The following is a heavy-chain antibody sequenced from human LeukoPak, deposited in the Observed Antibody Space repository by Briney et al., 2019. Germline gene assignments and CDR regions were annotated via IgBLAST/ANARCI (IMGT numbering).Heavy chain of an antibody. D-gene: IGHD3-10*01. V-gene: IGHV1-2*02. J-gene: IGHJ4*02. CDR1: GYTFTGYY. CDR2: INPNSGGT. CDR3: ARDLPDMVRGVSDY. Sequence: GASVKVSCKASGYTFTGYYMHWVRQAPGQGLEWMGWINPNSGGTNYAQKFQGRVTMTRDTSISTAYMELSRLRSDDTAVYYCARDLPDMVRGVSDYWGQGTLVTVCS.